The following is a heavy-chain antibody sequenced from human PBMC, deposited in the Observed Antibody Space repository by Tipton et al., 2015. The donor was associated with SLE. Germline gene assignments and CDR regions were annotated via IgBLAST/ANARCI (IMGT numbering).Heavy chain of an antibody. CDR1: GGSFSGYY. V-gene: IGHV4-34*01. J-gene: IGHJ3*02. CDR2: INHSGST. CDR3: ARVAYIAAADHPLGAFDI. Sequence: TLSLTCAVYGGSFSGYYWSWIRQPPGKGLEWIGEINHSGSTNYNPSLKSRVTISVDTSKNQFSLKLSSVTAADTAVYYCARVAYIAAADHPLGAFDIWGQGTMVTVSS. D-gene: IGHD6-13*01.